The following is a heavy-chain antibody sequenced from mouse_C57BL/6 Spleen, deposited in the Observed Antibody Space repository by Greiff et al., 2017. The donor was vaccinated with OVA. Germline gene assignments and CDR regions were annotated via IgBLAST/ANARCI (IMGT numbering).Heavy chain of an antibody. Sequence: EVKVVESGGDLVKPGGSLKLSCAASGFTFSSYGMSWVRQTPDKRLEWVATISSGGSYTYSPDSVKGRFTISRDNAKNTLYLQMSSLKSEDTAMYYCARESNYWYFDVWGTGTTVTVSS. CDR1: GFTFSSYG. J-gene: IGHJ1*03. D-gene: IGHD2-5*01. CDR3: ARESNYWYFDV. CDR2: ISSGGSYT. V-gene: IGHV5-6*01.